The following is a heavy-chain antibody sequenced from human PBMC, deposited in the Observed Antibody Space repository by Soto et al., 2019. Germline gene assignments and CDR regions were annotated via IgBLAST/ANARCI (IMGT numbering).Heavy chain of an antibody. CDR2: INSDESDT. V-gene: IGHV3-74*01. D-gene: IGHD1-26*01. J-gene: IGHJ4*02. Sequence: PGRSLRLSCSSCRFPSSNYGMEGVRPATWKGLVWVSRINSDESDTSYADSVKGRFTISRDNSKNTLFLQMSSLRAEDTAVYYCSHLRTYGGSSLGNRRFDYWGQGTLVNGS. CDR1: RFPSSNYG. CDR3: SHLRTYGGSSLGNRRFDY.